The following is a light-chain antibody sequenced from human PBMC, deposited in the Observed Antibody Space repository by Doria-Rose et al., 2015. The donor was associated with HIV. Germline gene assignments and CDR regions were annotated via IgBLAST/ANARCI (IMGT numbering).Light chain of an antibody. V-gene: IGKV3-20*01. CDR3: QQYGSSPTT. J-gene: IGKJ5*01. CDR1: QSVSRSY. Sequence: EIGLTQSPGTLSLSPGERATLSCRASQSVSRSYLAWHQQKPGLAPRLLIYDGSSRATGIPDRFSGSGSGTDFTLIISRLEPEDFGVYYCQQYGSSPTTFGQGTRLEIK. CDR2: DGS.